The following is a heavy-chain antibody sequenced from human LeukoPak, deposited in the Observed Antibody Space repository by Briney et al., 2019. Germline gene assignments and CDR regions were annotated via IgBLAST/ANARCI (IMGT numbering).Heavy chain of an antibody. Sequence: GASVKVSCKASGYTFTSDYMHWVRQAPGQGREWMGMINPSGGSTSYAQKFQGGVTMTRDTSTSTVSMELSSLRSEDTAVYSCARARYFDWLLPFDYWGQGTLVTVSS. CDR1: GYTFTSDY. V-gene: IGHV1-46*01. J-gene: IGHJ4*02. CDR2: INPSGGST. D-gene: IGHD3-9*01. CDR3: ARARYFDWLLPFDY.